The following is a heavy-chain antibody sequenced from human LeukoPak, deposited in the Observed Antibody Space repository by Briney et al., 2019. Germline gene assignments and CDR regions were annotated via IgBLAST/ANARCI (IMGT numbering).Heavy chain of an antibody. D-gene: IGHD3-16*02. J-gene: IGHJ4*02. Sequence: PGGSLRLSCAASGFTFSDYYMSWIRHAPGKGLELVSYISSSGSTIYYADSVKGRFTISRDNAKNSLYLQMNSLRAEDTAVYYCARGGDDYVWGSYRYTGPLDYWGQGTLVTVSS. CDR1: GFTFSDYY. CDR2: ISSSGSTI. V-gene: IGHV3-11*01. CDR3: ARGGDDYVWGSYRYTGPLDY.